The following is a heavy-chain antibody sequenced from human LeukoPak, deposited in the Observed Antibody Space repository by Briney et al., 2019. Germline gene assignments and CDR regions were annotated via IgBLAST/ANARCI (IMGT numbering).Heavy chain of an antibody. CDR2: ISYDGNNK. CDR1: GFTFGSYG. Sequence: GGSLRLSCAASGFTFGSYGIHWVRQTPGKGLEWVAVISYDGNNKYYADSVKGRFTISRDNSKNTLYLQMNSLRAEDTAVYYCARERGYDYVWGSYRYGGGYFDYWGQGTLVTVSS. CDR3: ARERGYDYVWGSYRYGGGYFDY. J-gene: IGHJ4*02. D-gene: IGHD3-16*02. V-gene: IGHV3-30*03.